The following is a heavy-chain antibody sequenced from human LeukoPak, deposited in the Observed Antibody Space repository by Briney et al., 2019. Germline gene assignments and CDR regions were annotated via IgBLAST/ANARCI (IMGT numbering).Heavy chain of an antibody. CDR2: IRYDGSNK. V-gene: IGHV3-30*02. Sequence: GGSLRLSCAASGFTFSSYWMSWVRQAPGKGLEWVAFIRYDGSNKYYADSVKGRFTISRDNSKNTLYLQMNSLRAEDTAVYYCAKAPRGYYNHYYYYMDVWGKGTTVTVSS. D-gene: IGHD3-9*01. CDR1: GFTFSSYW. CDR3: AKAPRGYYNHYYYYMDV. J-gene: IGHJ6*03.